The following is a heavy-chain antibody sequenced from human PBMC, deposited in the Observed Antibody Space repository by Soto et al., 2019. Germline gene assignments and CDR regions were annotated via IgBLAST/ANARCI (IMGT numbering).Heavy chain of an antibody. Sequence: PSETLSLTCTVSGGSISSGDYYWSWIRQPPGKGLEWIGYIYYSGSTYYNPSLKSRVTISVDTPKNQFSLKLSTVTAADTAVYYCARGASSGYYYVGNRGNDAFDIWGQGTMVTVSS. V-gene: IGHV4-30-4*01. J-gene: IGHJ3*02. CDR2: IYYSGST. CDR1: GGSISSGDYY. CDR3: ARGASSGYYYVGNRGNDAFDI. D-gene: IGHD3-22*01.